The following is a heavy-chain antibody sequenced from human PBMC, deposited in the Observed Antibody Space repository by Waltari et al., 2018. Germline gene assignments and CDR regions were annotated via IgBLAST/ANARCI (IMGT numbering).Heavy chain of an antibody. Sequence: QVQLQESGPGLVKPSETLSLTCAVSGYSISSGYYWGWIRQPPGKGLEWIGSIYHSGSTYYNPSLKIRVTISVDTSKNQFSLKLSSVTAADTAVYYCARLGGSILSWFDPWGQGTLVTVSS. CDR1: GYSISSGYY. J-gene: IGHJ5*02. CDR2: IYHSGST. D-gene: IGHD6-6*01. V-gene: IGHV4-38-2*01. CDR3: ARLGGSILSWFDP.